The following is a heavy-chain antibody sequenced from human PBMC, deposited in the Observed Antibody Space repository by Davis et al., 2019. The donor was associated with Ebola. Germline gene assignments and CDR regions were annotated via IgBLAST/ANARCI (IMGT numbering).Heavy chain of an antibody. Sequence: ASVRVSCKASGGTFSSYGITWVRQAPGQGLEWMGWISAYNGNTNYAQKLQGRVTMTTDTSTSTAYMELRSLRSDDTAVYYCASGPQSITIFGVVMDFDYWGQGTLVTVSS. CDR2: ISAYNGNT. V-gene: IGHV1-18*01. J-gene: IGHJ4*02. CDR1: GGTFSSYG. D-gene: IGHD3-3*01. CDR3: ASGPQSITIFGVVMDFDY.